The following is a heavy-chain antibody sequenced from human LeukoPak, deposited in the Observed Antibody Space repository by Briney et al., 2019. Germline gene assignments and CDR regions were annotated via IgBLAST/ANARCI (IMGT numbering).Heavy chain of an antibody. CDR3: ARDRHSSGYSYFDY. Sequence: SGGSLRLSCAGSGFTFSSYEMNWVRQAPGKGLEWVSYISSSGSTIYYADSVKGRFTISRDNAKNSLDLQMNSLRAEDTAVYYCARDRHSSGYSYFDYWGQGTLVTVSS. CDR1: GFTFSSYE. V-gene: IGHV3-48*03. J-gene: IGHJ4*02. CDR2: ISSSGSTI. D-gene: IGHD3-22*01.